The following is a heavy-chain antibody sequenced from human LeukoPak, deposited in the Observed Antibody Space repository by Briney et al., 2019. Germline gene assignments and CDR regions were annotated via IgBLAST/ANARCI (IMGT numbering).Heavy chain of an antibody. CDR3: AKVVVRSSITIFGVVIEAFDI. Sequence: PGGSLRLSCAASGFTFSAYAMSWVRQAPGKGLEWVSSIRGSADTTYYADSVKGRFTISRDNSKNTVYLQMNSLRAEDTAVYYCAKVVVRSSITIFGVVIEAFDIWGQGTMVTVSS. J-gene: IGHJ3*02. CDR1: GFTFSAYA. CDR2: IRGSADTT. D-gene: IGHD3-3*01. V-gene: IGHV3-23*01.